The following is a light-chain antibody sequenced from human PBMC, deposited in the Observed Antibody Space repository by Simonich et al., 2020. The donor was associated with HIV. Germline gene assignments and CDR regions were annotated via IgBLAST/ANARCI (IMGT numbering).Light chain of an antibody. CDR3: QQYYITPQT. V-gene: IGKV4-1*01. J-gene: IGKJ1*01. CDR1: QSVLHSSNNKNS. Sequence: DIVMTQSPDSLAVSLGERATINCKSSQSVLHSSNNKNSVAWYQQKPGQPPKLLIYWASTRESGVPDRFSGSGSETDFTLTISSLQVEDVAVYYCQQYYITPQTFGQGTKVEIK. CDR2: WAS.